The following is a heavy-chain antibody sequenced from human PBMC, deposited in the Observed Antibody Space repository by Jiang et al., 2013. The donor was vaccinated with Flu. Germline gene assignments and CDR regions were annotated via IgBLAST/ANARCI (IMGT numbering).Heavy chain of an antibody. J-gene: IGHJ4*02. CDR3: AGQGRDTAMAIDY. V-gene: IGHV5-51*01. D-gene: IGHD5-18*01. CDR1: TSYW. Sequence: TSYWIGWVRQMPGKGLEWMGIIYPGDSDTRYSPSFQGQVTISADKSISTAYLQWSSLKASDTAMYYCAGQGRDTAMAIDYWGQGTLVTVSS. CDR2: IYPGDSDT.